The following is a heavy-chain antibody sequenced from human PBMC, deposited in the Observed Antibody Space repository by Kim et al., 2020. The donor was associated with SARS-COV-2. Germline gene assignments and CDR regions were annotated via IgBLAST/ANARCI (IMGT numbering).Heavy chain of an antibody. V-gene: IGHV1-46*01. Sequence: ASVKVSCKASGYTFTSYYMHWVRQAPGQGLEWMGIINPSGGSTSYAQKFQGRVTMTRDTSTSTVYMELSSLRSEDTAVYYCARGDSSGYYYPGGAFDIWGQGTMVTVSS. CDR1: GYTFTSYY. CDR3: ARGDSSGYYYPGGAFDI. CDR2: INPSGGST. J-gene: IGHJ3*02. D-gene: IGHD3-22*01.